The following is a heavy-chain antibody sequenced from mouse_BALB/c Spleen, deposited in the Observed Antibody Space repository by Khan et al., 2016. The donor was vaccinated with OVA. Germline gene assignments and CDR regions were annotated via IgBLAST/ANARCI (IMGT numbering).Heavy chain of an antibody. CDR2: IDPDNGNT. J-gene: IGHJ3*01. Sequence: VQLQQSGAELVRPGALVKLSCKASGFNIKDYYILWVKQRPEQGLEWIGWIDPDNGNTIYDPKFKAKAFITADTSSNTAYLQLSSLTSEDTAVYYCARRGYGNYWFAYWGQGTLVTVSA. CDR1: GFNIKDYY. D-gene: IGHD2-1*01. V-gene: IGHV14-1*02. CDR3: ARRGYGNYWFAY.